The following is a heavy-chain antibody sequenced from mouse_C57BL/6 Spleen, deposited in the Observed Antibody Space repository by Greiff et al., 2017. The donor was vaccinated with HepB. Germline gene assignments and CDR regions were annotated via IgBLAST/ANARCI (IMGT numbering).Heavy chain of an antibody. D-gene: IGHD2-4*01. J-gene: IGHJ3*01. CDR3: TDDYDYAWFAC. CDR2: IRLKSDTYAT. CDR1: GFTFSNYW. V-gene: IGHV6-3*01. Sequence: DVHLVESGGGLVQPGGSMKLSCVASGFTFSNYWMNWVRQSPEKGLEWVAQIRLKSDTYATHYAESVKGRFTISRDDSKSSVYLQMNNLRAEDTGIYYCTDDYDYAWFACWGQGTLVTVSA.